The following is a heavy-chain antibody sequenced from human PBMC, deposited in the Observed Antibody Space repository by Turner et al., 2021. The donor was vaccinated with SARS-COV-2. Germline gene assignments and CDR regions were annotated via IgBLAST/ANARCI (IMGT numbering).Heavy chain of an antibody. CDR3: AKATLFLTVTTSPDY. CDR1: GFTFSSYG. CDR2: ISNDGNNE. Sequence: QVQLVESGGGVVQPGRSLRRPWAASGFTFSSYGMHWVRQAPGKGLEWVAVISNDGNNEYYADTVKARFTISRDKSKNTLCLQMNSQRAEDTAVYYCAKATLFLTVTTSPDYWGQGTLVTVSS. J-gene: IGHJ4*02. V-gene: IGHV3-30*18. D-gene: IGHD4-17*01.